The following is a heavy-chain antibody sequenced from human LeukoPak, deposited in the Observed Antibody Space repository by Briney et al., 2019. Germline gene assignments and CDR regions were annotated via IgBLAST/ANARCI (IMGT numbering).Heavy chain of an antibody. Sequence: ASVKVSCKASGYTFTSYGISWVRQAPGQGLEWMGWISAYNGNTNYAQKLQGRVTMTTDTSTSTDYMGLRSLRSDDTAVYYCARDFVLKQLNYYYYYMEVWGKGTTVTVSS. CDR2: ISAYNGNT. CDR3: ARDFVLKQLNYYYYYMEV. V-gene: IGHV1-18*01. J-gene: IGHJ6*03. CDR1: GYTFTSYG. D-gene: IGHD6-6*01.